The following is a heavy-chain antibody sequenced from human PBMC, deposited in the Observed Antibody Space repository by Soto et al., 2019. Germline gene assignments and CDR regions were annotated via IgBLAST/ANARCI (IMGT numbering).Heavy chain of an antibody. V-gene: IGHV1-69*06. CDR2: IIPMYGTV. D-gene: IGHD2-15*01. CDR1: GGTFSSYV. J-gene: IGHJ5*02. Sequence: QVQLVQSGAEVKKPGSSVKVSGKASGGTFSSYVISWVRQAPGQGPEWMVGIIPMYGTVNYAQKFQDRVTIIADTSTSTAYMELSSLRSEDTAVYYWAGDLGGCSGGSCRYNWFDPWGQGTLVTVSS. CDR3: AGDLGGCSGGSCRYNWFDP.